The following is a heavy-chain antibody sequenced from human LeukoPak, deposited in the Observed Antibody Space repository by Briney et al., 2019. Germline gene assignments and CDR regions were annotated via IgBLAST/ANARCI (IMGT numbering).Heavy chain of an antibody. CDR1: GGSISTSNYY. J-gene: IGHJ3*02. V-gene: IGHV4-39*07. Sequence: SSEILSLTCTVSGGSISTSNYYWGWLRQPPGTGLEGIGHFFYSGNTYYCLSLKSRVTISLDTSRNQLSLKLKSVAAAHPAVYSWAKSNGYGLVDIWGQGTMDTVSS. CDR3: AKSNGYGLVDI. D-gene: IGHD3-10*01. CDR2: FFYSGNT.